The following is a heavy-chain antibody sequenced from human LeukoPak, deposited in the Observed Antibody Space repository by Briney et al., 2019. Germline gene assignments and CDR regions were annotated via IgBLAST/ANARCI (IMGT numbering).Heavy chain of an antibody. J-gene: IGHJ6*02. CDR1: GFTFSSYA. CDR3: AKTRLGYCSGGSCYLPRNYYYYGMDV. CDR2: ISGSGGST. D-gene: IGHD2-15*01. V-gene: IGHV3-23*01. Sequence: PGGSLRLSCAASGFTFSSYAMSWVRQASGKGLEWVSAISGSGGSTYYADSVKGRFTISRDNSKNTLYLQMNSLRAEDTAVYYCAKTRLGYCSGGSCYLPRNYYYYGMDVWGQGTTVTVSS.